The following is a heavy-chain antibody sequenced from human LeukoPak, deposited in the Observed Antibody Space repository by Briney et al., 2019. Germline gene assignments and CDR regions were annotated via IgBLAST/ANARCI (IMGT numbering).Heavy chain of an antibody. Sequence: SGGSLRLSCAASGFTFSNHGMHWVRQAPGKGLEWVAVILYDASSKYYADSVKGRFTISRDNSKNTLYLQMNSLRAEDAAVYYCASVAAEYYYGMDVWGQGTTVTVSS. CDR2: ILYDASSK. D-gene: IGHD6-19*01. V-gene: IGHV3-30*03. J-gene: IGHJ6*02. CDR1: GFTFSNHG. CDR3: ASVAAEYYYGMDV.